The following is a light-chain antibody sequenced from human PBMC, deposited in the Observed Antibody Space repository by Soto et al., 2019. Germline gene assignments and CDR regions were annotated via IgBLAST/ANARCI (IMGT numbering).Light chain of an antibody. CDR3: QQYGGSST. Sequence: EIVVTQSPATLSVSPGERATLSCRASQSVSSNQLAWYQQKPGQAPSLLIYGASSRATGVPDRFSGSGSGTDFTLTISRLEPEDYAVYFCQQYGGSSTFGQGTKVDIK. CDR2: GAS. CDR1: QSVSSNQ. V-gene: IGKV3-20*01. J-gene: IGKJ1*01.